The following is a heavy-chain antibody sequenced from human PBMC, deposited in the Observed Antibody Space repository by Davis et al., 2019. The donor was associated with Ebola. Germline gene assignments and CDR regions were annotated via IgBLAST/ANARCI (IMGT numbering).Heavy chain of an antibody. J-gene: IGHJ4*02. CDR2: ISAYNGNT. V-gene: IGHV1-18*01. Sequence: ASVKVSCKASGGTFSSYAISWVRQAPGQGLEWMGWISAYNGNTNYAQKLQGRVTMTTDTSTSTVYMELSSLRSEDTAVYYCARDKSGSYGLSYFDYWGQGTLVTVSS. CDR1: GGTFSSYA. D-gene: IGHD1-26*01. CDR3: ARDKSGSYGLSYFDY.